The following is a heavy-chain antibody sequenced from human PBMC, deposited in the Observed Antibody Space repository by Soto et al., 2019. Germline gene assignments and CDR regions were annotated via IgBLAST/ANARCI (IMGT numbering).Heavy chain of an antibody. V-gene: IGHV4-39*07. CDR2: IYYSGST. J-gene: IGHJ4*02. Sequence: SETLSLTCTVSGGSISSSSYYWGWIRQPPGKGLEWIGSIYYSGSTYYNPSLKSRVTISVDTSKNQFSLKLSSVTAADTAVYYCARDSPPTGDQDVHFDYWGQGTLVTVSS. CDR3: ARDSPPTGDQDVHFDY. CDR1: GGSISSSSYY. D-gene: IGHD7-27*01.